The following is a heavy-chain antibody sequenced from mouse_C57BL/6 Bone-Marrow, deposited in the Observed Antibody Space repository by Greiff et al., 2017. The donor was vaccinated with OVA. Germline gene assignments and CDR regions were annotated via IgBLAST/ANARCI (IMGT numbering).Heavy chain of an antibody. D-gene: IGHD2-2*01. CDR1: GFSLTSYA. V-gene: IGHV2-9-1*01. Sequence: VQLQESGPGLVAPSQSLSITCTVSGFSLTSYAISWVRQPPGKGLEWLGVIWTGGGTNYNSALKSRLSISKDNSKSQVFLKMNSLQTDDTARYYCARAIYYGYEIWFAYWGQGTLVTVSA. CDR2: IWTGGGT. CDR3: ARAIYYGYEIWFAY. J-gene: IGHJ3*01.